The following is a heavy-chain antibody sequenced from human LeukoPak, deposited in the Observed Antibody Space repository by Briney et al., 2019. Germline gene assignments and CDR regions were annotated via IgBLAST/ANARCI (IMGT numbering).Heavy chain of an antibody. CDR3: AKNPSGVDIAATEP. CDR1: GFTFSSNG. J-gene: IGHJ5*02. D-gene: IGHD6-13*01. CDR2: ISYDGSNE. V-gene: IGHV3-30*18. Sequence: GGSLRLSCAASGFTFSSNGMHWVRQAPGRGLDWVAFISYDGSNEYYADSVKGRFTISRDNSKNTLYLQMNSLRPEDTAVYYCAKNPSGVDIAATEPWGQGTLVTVSS.